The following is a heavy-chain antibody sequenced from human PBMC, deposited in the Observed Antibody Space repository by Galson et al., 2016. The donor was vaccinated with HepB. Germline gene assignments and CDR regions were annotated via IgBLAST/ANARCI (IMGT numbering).Heavy chain of an antibody. J-gene: IGHJ4*02. D-gene: IGHD6-13*01. Sequence: ETLSLTCGVSGDSIGSSNWWNWVRQPPGKGLEWIGEIYHSGSTTYDPSLKSRVTMSVDKSKNQFSLKLSSVTAADTAVYYCARVCSWYGPLDYWGQGIRVTVSS. V-gene: IGHV4-4*02. CDR3: ARVCSWYGPLDY. CDR1: GDSIGSSNW. CDR2: IYHSGST.